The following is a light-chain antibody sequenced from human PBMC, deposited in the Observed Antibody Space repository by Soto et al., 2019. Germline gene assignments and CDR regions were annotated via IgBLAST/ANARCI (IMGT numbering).Light chain of an antibody. CDR2: GAS. CDR3: QQYGGAPPEYP. J-gene: IGKJ2*01. V-gene: IGKV3-20*01. CDR1: QTVSGSH. Sequence: IVLTQSPGTLSLSPGERATLSCRASQTVSGSHLAWYQQKPGQAPRLIIYGASTRPTGIPDRFSGCGAGTDFTLTITRLEPEDFAVYYCQQYGGAPPEYPFGQGTKLEIK.